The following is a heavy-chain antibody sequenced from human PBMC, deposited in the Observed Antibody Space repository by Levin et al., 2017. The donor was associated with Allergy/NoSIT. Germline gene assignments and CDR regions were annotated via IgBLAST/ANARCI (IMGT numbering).Heavy chain of an antibody. CDR3: ARDGPQTFDS. CDR2: ISSSGSII. J-gene: IGHJ4*02. CDR1: GFTFSRYE. V-gene: IGHV3-48*03. Sequence: GGSLRLSCAASGFTFSRYEMNWVRQAPGKGLEWVSYISSSGSIIDYADSVKGRFTISRDNAKNSLYLQMNSLRAEDTAVYYCARDGPQTFDSWGQRTLVTVSS.